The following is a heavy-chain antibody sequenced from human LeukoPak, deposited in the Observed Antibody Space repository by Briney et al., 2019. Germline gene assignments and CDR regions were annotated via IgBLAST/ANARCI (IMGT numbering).Heavy chain of an antibody. CDR3: AITGYYDFWSGSNDY. CDR1: GYTFTSYY. J-gene: IGHJ4*02. Sequence: SVKVSCKASGYTFTSYYMHWVRQAPGQGLEWMGIINPSGGSTSYAQKFQGRVTMTRDTSTSTVYMELSSLRSEDTAVYYCAITGYYDFWSGSNDYWGQGTLVTVSS. CDR2: INPSGGST. V-gene: IGHV1-46*01. D-gene: IGHD3-3*01.